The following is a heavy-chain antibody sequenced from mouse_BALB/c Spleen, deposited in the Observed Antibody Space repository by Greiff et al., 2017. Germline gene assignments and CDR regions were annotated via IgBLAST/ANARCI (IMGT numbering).Heavy chain of an antibody. CDR2: INPGSGGT. V-gene: IGHV1-54*01. CDR1: GYAFTNYL. CDR3: ARSDYGNYVGYFDV. J-gene: IGHJ1*01. D-gene: IGHD2-1*01. Sequence: QVQLKESGAELVRPGTSVKVSCKASGYAFTNYLIEWVKQRPGQGLEWIGVINPGSGGTNYNEKFKGKATLTADKSSSTAYMQLSSLTSDDSAVYFCARSDYGNYVGYFDVWGAGTTVTVSS.